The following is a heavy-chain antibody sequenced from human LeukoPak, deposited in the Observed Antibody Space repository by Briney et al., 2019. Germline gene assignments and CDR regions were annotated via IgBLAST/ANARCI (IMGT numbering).Heavy chain of an antibody. V-gene: IGHV3-30-3*01. CDR1: GFTFSNYE. Sequence: GGSLRLSCAASGFTFSNYEMNWVRQAPGKGLEWVAVISYDGSNKYYADSVKGRFTISRDNSKNTLYLQMNSLRAEDTAVYYCAREGITMIVETYYFDYWGQGTLVTVSS. J-gene: IGHJ4*02. CDR3: AREGITMIVETYYFDY. CDR2: ISYDGSNK. D-gene: IGHD3-22*01.